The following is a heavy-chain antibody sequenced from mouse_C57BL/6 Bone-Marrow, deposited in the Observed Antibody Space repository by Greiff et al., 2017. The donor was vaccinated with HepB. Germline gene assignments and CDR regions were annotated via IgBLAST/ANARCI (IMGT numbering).Heavy chain of an antibody. V-gene: IGHV14-4*01. J-gene: IGHJ4*01. Sequence: EVQLQQSGAELVRPGASVKLSCTASGFNIKDDYMHWVKQRPEQGLEWIGWIDTENGDTEYASKFQGKATITADTSSNTAYLQLSSLTSEDTAVYYCTTYYYGSSTGYAMDYWGQGTSVTVSS. CDR3: TTYYYGSSTGYAMDY. CDR2: IDTENGDT. CDR1: GFNIKDDY. D-gene: IGHD1-1*01.